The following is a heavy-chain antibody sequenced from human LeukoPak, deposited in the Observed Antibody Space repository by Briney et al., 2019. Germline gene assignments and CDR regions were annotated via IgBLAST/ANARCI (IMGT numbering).Heavy chain of an antibody. CDR2: IYYSGST. CDR3: ARSLGQYTYGLLGY. J-gene: IGHJ4*02. CDR1: GGSISNYY. V-gene: IGHV4-59*01. Sequence: SETLSLTCTVSGGSISNYYWSWIRQPPGKGLEWIGSIYYSGSTNYNPSLKSRVTISVDTSKNQFSLKLSSVTAADTAVYYCARSLGQYTYGLLGYWGQGTLVTVSS. D-gene: IGHD5-18*01.